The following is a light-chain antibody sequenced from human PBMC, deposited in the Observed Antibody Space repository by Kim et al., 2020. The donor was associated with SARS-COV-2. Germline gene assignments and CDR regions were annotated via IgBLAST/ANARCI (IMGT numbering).Light chain of an antibody. J-gene: IGLJ2*01. CDR3: NSRDSSGNQPVV. Sequence: LGLTGRITCQGDSLRSYCAGLYRQKSRQAPVLVIYGKSNRPSGIPDRLSGSSSGNTASVTITGAQAEDEADYYCNSRDSSGNQPVVFGGGTQLTVL. V-gene: IGLV3-19*01. CDR2: GKS. CDR1: SLRSYC.